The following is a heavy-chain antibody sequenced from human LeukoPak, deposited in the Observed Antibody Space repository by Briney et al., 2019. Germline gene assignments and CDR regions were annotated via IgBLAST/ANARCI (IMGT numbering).Heavy chain of an antibody. V-gene: IGHV7-4-1*02. CDR3: ARDRSSPYYYYMDV. CDR1: GYTFTSYA. D-gene: IGHD6-19*01. J-gene: IGHJ6*03. CDR2: INTNTGNP. Sequence: GASVKVSCKASGYTFTSYAMNWVRQAPGQGLEWMGWINTNTGNPTYAQGFTGRFVFSLDTSVSTAYLQISSLKAADTAVYYCARDRSSPYYYYMDVWGKGTTVTVSS.